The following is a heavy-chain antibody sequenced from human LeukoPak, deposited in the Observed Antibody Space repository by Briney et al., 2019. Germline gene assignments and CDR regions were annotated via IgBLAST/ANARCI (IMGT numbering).Heavy chain of an antibody. CDR3: ARDSPYSSGWDYYMDV. CDR1: GGSISSYY. Sequence: SETLSLTCTVSGGSISSYYWSWIRQPAGKGLERIGRIYTSGSTNYNPSLKSRVTMSVDTSKNQFSLKLSSVTAADTAVYYCARDSPYSSGWDYYMDVWGKGTTVTVSS. V-gene: IGHV4-4*07. CDR2: IYTSGST. J-gene: IGHJ6*03. D-gene: IGHD6-19*01.